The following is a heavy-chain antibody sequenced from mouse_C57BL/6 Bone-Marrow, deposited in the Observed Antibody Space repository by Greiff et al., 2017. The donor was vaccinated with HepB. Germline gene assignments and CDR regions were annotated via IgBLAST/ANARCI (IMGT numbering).Heavy chain of an antibody. Sequence: EVHLVESGGGLVQPGGSMKLSCAASGFTFSDAWMDWVRQSPEKGLEWVAEIRNKANNHATYYAESVKGRFTISRDDSKSSVYLQMNSLRAEDTGIYYFTRLYYDYDGYFDYWGQGTTLTVSS. CDR2: IRNKANNHAT. CDR1: GFTFSDAW. J-gene: IGHJ2*01. V-gene: IGHV6-6*01. D-gene: IGHD2-4*01. CDR3: TRLYYDYDGYFDY.